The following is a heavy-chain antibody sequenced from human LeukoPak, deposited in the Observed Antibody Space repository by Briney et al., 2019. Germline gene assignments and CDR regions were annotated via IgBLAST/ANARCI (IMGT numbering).Heavy chain of an antibody. CDR3: ARGGITMVRGVIRFDP. V-gene: IGHV4-59*01. CDR2: IYYSGST. Sequence: SETLSLTCTVSGGSISSFYWSWIRQPPGKGLEWIGYIYYSGSTNYNPSLKSRVTMSVDTSKNQFSLKLSSVTAADTAVYYCARGGITMVRGVIRFDPWGQGTLVTVSS. J-gene: IGHJ5*02. D-gene: IGHD3-10*01. CDR1: GGSISSFY.